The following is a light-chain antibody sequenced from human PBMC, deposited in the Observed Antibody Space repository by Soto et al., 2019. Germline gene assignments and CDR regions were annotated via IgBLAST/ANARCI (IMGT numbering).Light chain of an antibody. Sequence: IQMTQSPSTLSASVGDRFTITWRASQSISSWLAWYQQKPGKAPKLLIFDASSLESGTPSRFSGRRSGTQFTLTINGLQPDDFATYYCQQYDNYKPLTFGGGTKVDIK. CDR2: DAS. CDR1: QSISSW. V-gene: IGKV1-5*01. J-gene: IGKJ4*01. CDR3: QQYDNYKPLT.